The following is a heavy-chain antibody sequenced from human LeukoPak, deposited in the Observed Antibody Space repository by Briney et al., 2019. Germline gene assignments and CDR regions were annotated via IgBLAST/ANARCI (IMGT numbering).Heavy chain of an antibody. V-gene: IGHV3-9*01. CDR3: AKAFYYDSSGSQGDAFDI. Sequence: PGGSLRLSCAASGFTFDAYAMHWVRQAPGKGLEWVSGISWNSGSIGYADSVKGRFTISRDNAKNSLYLQMNSLRAEDTALYYCAKAFYYDSSGSQGDAFDIWGQGTMVTVSS. CDR2: ISWNSGSI. D-gene: IGHD3-22*01. CDR1: GFTFDAYA. J-gene: IGHJ3*02.